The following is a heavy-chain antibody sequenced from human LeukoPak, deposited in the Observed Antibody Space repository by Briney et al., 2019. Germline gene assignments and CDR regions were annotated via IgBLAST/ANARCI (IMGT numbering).Heavy chain of an antibody. CDR3: ARIHRYCSGGACYVLDN. Sequence: SETLSLTCVVSGGSVSGYYWGWIRQPPGRGLGWIGYVYYSGSTNYNPSFKSRITISVDMSRNQFSLQLSSVTAAHTAVYYCARIHRYCSGGACYVLDNWGQGTLVAVSS. CDR2: VYYSGST. V-gene: IGHV4-59*02. J-gene: IGHJ4*02. CDR1: GGSVSGYY. D-gene: IGHD2-15*01.